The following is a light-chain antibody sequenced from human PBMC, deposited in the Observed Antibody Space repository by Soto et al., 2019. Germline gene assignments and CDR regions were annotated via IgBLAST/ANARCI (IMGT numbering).Light chain of an antibody. CDR1: PSDVGGSNS. CDR2: DVN. V-gene: IGLV2-8*01. J-gene: IGLJ2*01. CDR3: SSYAPRDVV. Sequence: QSVLTQPPSASGSPGQSVTISCTGTPSDVGGSNSVSWYQQHPGKAPNLMIYDVNKRPSGVPDRFSGSKSGNTASLTVSGLQAADEAYYFCSSYAPRDVVFGGGTKLTVL.